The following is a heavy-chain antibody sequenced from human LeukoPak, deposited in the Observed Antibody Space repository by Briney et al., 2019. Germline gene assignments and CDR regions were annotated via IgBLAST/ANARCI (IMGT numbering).Heavy chain of an antibody. CDR1: GFTFSSYS. V-gene: IGHV3-23*01. D-gene: IGHD1-26*01. Sequence: GGSLRLSCAASGFTFSSYSMNWVRQAPGKGLEWVSSISGSDGGTYYADSVKGRFTISRDNSKNTLYLQMSSLRAEDTAVYYCAKDQWEALYWGQGTLVTVSS. J-gene: IGHJ4*02. CDR3: AKDQWEALY. CDR2: ISGSDGGT.